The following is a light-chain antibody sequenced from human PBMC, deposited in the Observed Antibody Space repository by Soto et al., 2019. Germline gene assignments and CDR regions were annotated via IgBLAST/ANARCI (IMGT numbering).Light chain of an antibody. CDR1: TSDVGAYNL. V-gene: IGLV2-11*01. J-gene: IGLJ3*02. CDR3: CSYVGNFIWV. CDR2: DVI. Sequence: QSALTQPRSVSGSPGQSITLSCDGSTSDVGAYNLVSWYQQHPGEAPKLMIYDVIKRPSGVPYRFSGSKSGNTASLTISGLQADDEADYYCCSYVGNFIWVFGGGTKLTVL.